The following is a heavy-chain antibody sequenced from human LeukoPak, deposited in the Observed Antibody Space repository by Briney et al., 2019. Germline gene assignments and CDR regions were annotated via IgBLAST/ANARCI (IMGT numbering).Heavy chain of an antibody. D-gene: IGHD6-19*01. Sequence: GESLKISCEASGYIFTNYWIGWVRQMPGKGLEWMGIIYPGDSDPRYSPSFQGQVTISADKSISTAYLQWSSLKASDTAMYYCARRSAGTAAWWFDPWGQGTLVTVSS. CDR2: IYPGDSDP. CDR1: GYIFTNYW. CDR3: ARRSAGTAAWWFDP. J-gene: IGHJ5*02. V-gene: IGHV5-51*01.